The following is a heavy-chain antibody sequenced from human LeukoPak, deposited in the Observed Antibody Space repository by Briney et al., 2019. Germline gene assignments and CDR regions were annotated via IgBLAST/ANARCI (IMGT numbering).Heavy chain of an antibody. Sequence: SHTLSLTCAISGYSVTSNSYAWNWIRQAPSRGLEWVGRTYYSSKMYNDYAVSVKSRITINPDTSKNQFSLKLNSVTPEDTAVYYCAREPSYSSSWYDYYYYMDVWGKGTTVTVSS. V-gene: IGHV6-1*01. CDR3: AREPSYSSSWYDYYYYMDV. J-gene: IGHJ6*03. D-gene: IGHD6-13*01. CDR2: TYYSSKMYN. CDR1: GYSVTSNSYA.